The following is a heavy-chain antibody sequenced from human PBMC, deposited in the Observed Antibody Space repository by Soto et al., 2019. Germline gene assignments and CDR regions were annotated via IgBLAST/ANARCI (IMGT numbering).Heavy chain of an antibody. CDR3: ARDDGGSGWSNDY. V-gene: IGHV3-21*01. Sequence: EVQLVKSGGGLVKPGGSLRLSCAASGFTFSSYSMNWVRQAPGKGLEWVSSISSSSSYIYYADSVKGRFTISRDNAKNSLYLQMNSLRAEDTAVYYCARDDGGSGWSNDYWGQGTQVTVSS. D-gene: IGHD6-19*01. J-gene: IGHJ4*02. CDR2: ISSSSSYI. CDR1: GFTFSSYS.